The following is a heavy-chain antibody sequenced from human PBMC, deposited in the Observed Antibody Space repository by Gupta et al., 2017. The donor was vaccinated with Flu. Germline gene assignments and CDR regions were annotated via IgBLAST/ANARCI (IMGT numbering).Heavy chain of an antibody. CDR2: IWYDGSNI. CDR3: VREMYSSGWS. V-gene: IGHV3-33*01. D-gene: IGHD6-19*01. J-gene: IGHJ5*02. CDR1: GFSFSNSD. Sequence: QVQLVESGGGVVQPGRSLRLSCAASGFSFSNSDMHWVRQAPGKGLVWVAGIWYDGSNISYEDSVRGRFTISRHNFNNTLYLQINSLRAEDTGVYYCVREMYSSGWSWGQGTLVTVSS.